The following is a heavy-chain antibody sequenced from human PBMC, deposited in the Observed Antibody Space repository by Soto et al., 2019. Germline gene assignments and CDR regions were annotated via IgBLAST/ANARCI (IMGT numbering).Heavy chain of an antibody. CDR3: AREDYDFWSGYYTGWFDP. CDR1: GFTFSSYW. V-gene: IGHV3-74*01. J-gene: IGHJ5*02. CDR2: INSDGSST. Sequence: GGSLRLSCAASGFTFSSYWMHWVRQAPGKGLVWVSRINSDGSSTSYADSVKGRFTISRDNAKNTLYLQMNSLRAEDTAVYYCAREDYDFWSGYYTGWFDPWGQGTLVTVSS. D-gene: IGHD3-3*01.